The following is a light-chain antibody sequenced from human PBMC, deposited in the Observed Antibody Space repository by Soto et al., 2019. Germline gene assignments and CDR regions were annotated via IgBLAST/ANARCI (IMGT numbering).Light chain of an antibody. V-gene: IGKV3-20*01. J-gene: IGKJ1*01. CDR3: QQYGDLPWT. Sequence: EIVLTQSPGTLSLSPGEIATLSFSASQSVSSSYLAWYQQKPGQAPRLLIYDASNRATDIPARFSGSGSGTDFTLTINRLEPEDFAVYYCQQYGDLPWTFGQGTKVDIK. CDR2: DAS. CDR1: QSVSSSY.